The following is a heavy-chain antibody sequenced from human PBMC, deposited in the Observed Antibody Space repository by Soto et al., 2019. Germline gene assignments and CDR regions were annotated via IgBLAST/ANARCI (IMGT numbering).Heavy chain of an antibody. CDR2: INPNSGGT. CDR1: GYTLTGYY. CDR3: ARGATYYYDSSGYPWAFGI. D-gene: IGHD3-22*01. J-gene: IGHJ3*02. Sequence: VKLACKASGYTLTGYYMHWGRQAPEQGLEWMGWINPNSGGTNYAQKFQGWGTMTRATSISKAYMELSRLRADDTAVYYCARGATYYYDSSGYPWAFGIWGQRTMVTVSS. V-gene: IGHV1-2*04.